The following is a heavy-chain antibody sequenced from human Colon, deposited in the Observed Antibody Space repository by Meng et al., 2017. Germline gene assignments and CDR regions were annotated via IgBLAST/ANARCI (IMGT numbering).Heavy chain of an antibody. Sequence: QITLKESCPTLVKPTQTLTLTCTCSGFSLTTSGVGVGWIRQPPGKALEWLALIYWDDDKRYSPSLKNRLTITRDISKNQVVLTMTNMDPVDTATYYCVHRAKGYPYIPYWGQGTLVTVSS. CDR1: GFSLTTSGVG. J-gene: IGHJ4*02. CDR2: IYWDDDK. V-gene: IGHV2-5*02. CDR3: VHRAKGYPYIPY. D-gene: IGHD2-2*01.